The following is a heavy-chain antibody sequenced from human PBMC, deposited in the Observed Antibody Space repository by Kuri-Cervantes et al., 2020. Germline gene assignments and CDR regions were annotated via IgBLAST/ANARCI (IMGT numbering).Heavy chain of an antibody. Sequence: LSLTCAASGFTFSSYSMNWVRQAPGKGLEWVAVISYDGSNKYYADSVKGRFTISRDNSKNTLYLQMGSLRAEDMAVYYCARGHGRRDWGQGTLVTVSS. V-gene: IGHV3-30*03. CDR2: ISYDGSNK. CDR1: GFTFSSYS. J-gene: IGHJ4*02. CDR3: ARGHGRRD.